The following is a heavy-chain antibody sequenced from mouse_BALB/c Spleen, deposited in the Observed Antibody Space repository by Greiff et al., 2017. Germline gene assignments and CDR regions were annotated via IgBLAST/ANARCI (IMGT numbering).Heavy chain of an antibody. D-gene: IGHD2-4*01. V-gene: IGHV5-17*02. J-gene: IGHJ2*01. CDR1: GFTFSSFG. Sequence: DVMLVESGGGLVQPGGSRKLSCAASGFTFSSFGMHWVRQAPEKGLEWVAYISSGSSTIYYADTVNGRFTISRDNPKNTLFLQMTSLRSEDTAMYYCARNYYDYDEGDFFDYWGQGTTLTVSS. CDR2: ISSGSSTI. CDR3: ARNYYDYDEGDFFDY.